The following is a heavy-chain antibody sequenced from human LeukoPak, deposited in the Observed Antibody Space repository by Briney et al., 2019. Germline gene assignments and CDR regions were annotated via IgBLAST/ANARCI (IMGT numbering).Heavy chain of an antibody. CDR2: ISGSGGST. J-gene: IGHJ4*02. Sequence: GGTLRLSCAASGFTFSSYAMRWVRQAPGKGLEGVSAISGSGGSTYYADSVKGRFTISRDNSKNTLYLQMNSLRAEDTAVYYCAKDPSYSEVFDYWGQGTLVTVSS. CDR1: GFTFSSYA. CDR3: AKDPSYSEVFDY. V-gene: IGHV3-23*01. D-gene: IGHD1-26*01.